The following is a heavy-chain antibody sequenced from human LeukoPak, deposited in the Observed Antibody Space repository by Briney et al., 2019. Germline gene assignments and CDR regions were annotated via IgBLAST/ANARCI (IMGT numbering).Heavy chain of an antibody. D-gene: IGHD6-6*01. V-gene: IGHV3-64*01. CDR2: ISSNGGST. Sequence: SGGSLRLSCAASGFTFSSYAMHWVRQAPGKGLEYVSAISSNGGSTYYANSVKGRFTISRDNSKNTLYLQMGSLRAEDMAVYYCASLLRGDSSSFPNVWGKGTTVTVSS. CDR3: ASLLRGDSSSFPNV. CDR1: GFTFSSYA. J-gene: IGHJ6*04.